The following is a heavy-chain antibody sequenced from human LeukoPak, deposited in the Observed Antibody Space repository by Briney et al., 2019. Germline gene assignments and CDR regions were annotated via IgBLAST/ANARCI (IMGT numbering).Heavy chain of an antibody. CDR3: ARHYDFWSGYLDY. D-gene: IGHD3-3*01. J-gene: IGHJ4*02. V-gene: IGHV4-38-2*02. Sequence: SETLSLTCTVSGYSINSGYYWGWIRQPPGNGLEWIGSFHHSGSTYYNPSLKSRLTISLDTSKNHLSLNLTSVTAADTAVYYCARHYDFWSGYLDYWGQGTLVTVSS. CDR1: GYSINSGYY. CDR2: FHHSGST.